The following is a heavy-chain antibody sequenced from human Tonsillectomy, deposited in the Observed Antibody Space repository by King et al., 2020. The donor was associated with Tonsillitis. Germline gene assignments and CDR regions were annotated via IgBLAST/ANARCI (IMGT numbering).Heavy chain of an antibody. V-gene: IGHV3-30*01. Sequence: QLVQSGEGVVQPGRSLRLSCAVSGFTFSTYAMHWVRQAPGKGLKWVAVISFDGTDKHYADSVKGRFTISRDNSKNTLFLQMNSLRAEDTAVYYCARDAGVVTTYGMDVWGQGTTVTVSS. J-gene: IGHJ6*02. D-gene: IGHD3-3*01. CDR3: ARDAGVVTTYGMDV. CDR2: ISFDGTDK. CDR1: GFTFSTYA.